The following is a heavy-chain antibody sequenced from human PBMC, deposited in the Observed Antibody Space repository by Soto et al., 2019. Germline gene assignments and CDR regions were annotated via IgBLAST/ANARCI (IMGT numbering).Heavy chain of an antibody. Sequence: ASVKVSCKASGYTFTSYGISWVRQAPGQGLEWMGWISAYNGNTNYAQKLQGRVTMTTDTSTSTAYMELRSLRSDDTAVYYCARDPVGGDILTGYYNYYMDVWGKGTTVTVSS. CDR2: ISAYNGNT. V-gene: IGHV1-18*01. D-gene: IGHD3-9*01. J-gene: IGHJ6*03. CDR1: GYTFTSYG. CDR3: ARDPVGGDILTGYYNYYMDV.